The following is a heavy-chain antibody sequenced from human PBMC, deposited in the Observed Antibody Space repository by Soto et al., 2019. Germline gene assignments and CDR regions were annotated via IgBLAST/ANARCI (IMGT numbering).Heavy chain of an antibody. J-gene: IGHJ4*02. D-gene: IGHD2-8*01. CDR3: ASNHSTNGVCYYYFDY. Sequence: QVQLVQSGAEVKKPGSSVKVSCKASGGTFSSYTISWVRQAPGQGLEWMGRIIPILGIANYAQKFQGRVTITADKSTSTAYMELSSLRSEDTAVYYCASNHSTNGVCYYYFDYWGQGTLVTVSS. CDR2: IIPILGIA. V-gene: IGHV1-69*02. CDR1: GGTFSSYT.